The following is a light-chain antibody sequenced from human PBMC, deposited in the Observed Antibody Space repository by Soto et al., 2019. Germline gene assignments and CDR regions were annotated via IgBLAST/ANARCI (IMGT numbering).Light chain of an antibody. Sequence: IVRKQSPAALSVSPGERATLSCRASQSVSSNLAWYQQKPGQAPRLLIYGASSRATGIPDRFSGSGSGTDFTLTITRLEPEDFAVYYCQQYVTSSPRTFGQGTKVDIK. J-gene: IGKJ1*01. CDR2: GAS. V-gene: IGKV3-20*01. CDR3: QQYVTSSPRT. CDR1: QSVSSN.